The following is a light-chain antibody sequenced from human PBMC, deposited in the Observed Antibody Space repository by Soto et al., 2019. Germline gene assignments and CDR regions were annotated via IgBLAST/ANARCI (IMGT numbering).Light chain of an antibody. J-gene: IGLJ1*01. Sequence: QPALTQPASVTGLPGQALTIFCEGNSRDVGGYTYVSWYQQHPGKAPKLMIYDVSNRPSGVSNRFSGSKSGNTASLTISGLHAENEADYYCTSYTSRNTPYVFGGGTKVTVL. V-gene: IGLV2-14*01. CDR2: DVS. CDR3: TSYTSRNTPYV. CDR1: SRDVGGYTY.